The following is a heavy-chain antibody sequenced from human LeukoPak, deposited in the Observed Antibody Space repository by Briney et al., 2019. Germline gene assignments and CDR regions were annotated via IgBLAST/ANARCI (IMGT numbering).Heavy chain of an antibody. CDR1: GFSFSSYE. V-gene: IGHV3-48*03. CDR3: AKDIIAAAGPYYFDY. D-gene: IGHD6-13*01. CDR2: IGSSGSTV. J-gene: IGHJ4*02. Sequence: GGSLRLSCAASGFSFSSYEMNWVRQAPGKGLEWVSYIGSSGSTVYYADSVKGRFTISRDNAKNSLYLQMNSLRAEDTALYYCAKDIIAAAGPYYFDYWGQGTLVTVSS.